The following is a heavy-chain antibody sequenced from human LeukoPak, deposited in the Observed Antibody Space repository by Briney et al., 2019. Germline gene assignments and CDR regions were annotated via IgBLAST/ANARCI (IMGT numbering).Heavy chain of an antibody. CDR2: IYSGGST. CDR3: ARTHCSSTSCSY. CDR1: GFTVSSNY. D-gene: IGHD2-2*01. J-gene: IGHJ4*02. Sequence: GSLRLSCAASGFTVSSNYMSWVRQAPGKGLEWVSVIYSGGSTYYADSVKGRFTISRDNSKNTLYLQMNSLRAEDTAVYYCARTHCSSTSCSYWGQGTLVTVSS. V-gene: IGHV3-66*01.